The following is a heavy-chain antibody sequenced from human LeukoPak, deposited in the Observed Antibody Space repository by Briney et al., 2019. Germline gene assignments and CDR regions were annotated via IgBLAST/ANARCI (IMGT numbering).Heavy chain of an antibody. Sequence: ASVKVSCKASGYTFTKYAMNWVRQAPGQGLEWMGWINTNTANPTYVQGFTGRFVFPLDTSVNTAYLQISSLKAEDTAVYYCASSGDGYGDLAHWGQGTLVTVSS. D-gene: IGHD4-17*01. CDR1: GYTFTKYA. CDR2: INTNTANP. J-gene: IGHJ4*02. CDR3: ASSGDGYGDLAH. V-gene: IGHV7-4-1*02.